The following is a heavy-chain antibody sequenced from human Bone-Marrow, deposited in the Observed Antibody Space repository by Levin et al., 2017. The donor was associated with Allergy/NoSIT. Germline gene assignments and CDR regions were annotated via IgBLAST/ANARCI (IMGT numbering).Heavy chain of an antibody. V-gene: IGHV3-9*01. CDR1: GFTFDDYA. D-gene: IGHD6-19*01. J-gene: IGHJ6*04. CDR3: AKDKTDSSGWYGLDV. CDR2: ISWNSGSI. Sequence: GGSLRLACAASGFTFDDYAMHWVRQAPGKGLEWVSGISWNSGSIGYADSVKGRFTISRDNAKNSLYLQMNSLRAEDTAFYYCAKDKTDSSGWYGLDVWGKGTTVTVSS.